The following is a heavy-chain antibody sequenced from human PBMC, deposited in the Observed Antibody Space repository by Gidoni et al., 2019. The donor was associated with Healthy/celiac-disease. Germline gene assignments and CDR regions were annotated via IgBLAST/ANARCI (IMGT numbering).Heavy chain of an antibody. CDR2: IYTSGST. CDR3: ARDNRPYYYGMDV. V-gene: IGHV4-61*02. CDR1: GGSISSGSYY. J-gene: IGHJ6*02. Sequence: QVQLQESGPGLVKPSQTLSLTCTVPGGSISSGSYYWSWIRQPAGKGLEWIGRIYTSGSTNYNPSLKSRVTISVDTSKNQFSLKLSSVTAADTAVYYCARDNRPYYYGMDVWGQGTTVTVSS.